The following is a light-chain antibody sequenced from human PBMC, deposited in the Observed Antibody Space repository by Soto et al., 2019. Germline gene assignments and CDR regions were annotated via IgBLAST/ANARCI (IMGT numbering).Light chain of an antibody. CDR1: QSIRSY. Sequence: DIHMTQSPSSLSASVGDRVIITCRASQSIRSYLNWYQQKPGKAPKLLIYAASTLQSGVPSRFSGSGSGTDFTLTISSLQPEDFATFYCQQSYSTPRAFGQGTKVDIK. CDR2: AAS. CDR3: QQSYSTPRA. V-gene: IGKV1-39*01. J-gene: IGKJ1*01.